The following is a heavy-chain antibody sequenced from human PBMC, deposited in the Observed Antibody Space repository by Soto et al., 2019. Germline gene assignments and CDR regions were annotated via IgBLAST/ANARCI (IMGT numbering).Heavy chain of an antibody. J-gene: IGHJ4*02. D-gene: IGHD3-22*01. CDR1: GGSIGSGGYY. CDR3: ARARYYSDSTGYPLFEY. V-gene: IGHV4-31*03. CDR2: IYNRGST. Sequence: PSETLSLTCTVSGGSIGSGGYYWSWIRQHPGEGLEWIANIYNRGSTYYNPSLKSRVTISLDTSKKQFSLKLSSVTAADTAVYYCARARYYSDSTGYPLFEYWGQGTLVTVSS.